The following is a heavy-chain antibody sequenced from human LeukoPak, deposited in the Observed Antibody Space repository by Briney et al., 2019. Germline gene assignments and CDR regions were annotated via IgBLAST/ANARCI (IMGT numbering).Heavy chain of an antibody. V-gene: IGHV3-53*01. J-gene: IGHJ4*02. Sequence: GGSLSLSCAASGFTVSDNYMNWVRQAPGKGLEWVSVIFSGGSPYYADSVKGRFTISRDNSKNTLYLQMNRLRAEDTAVYYCARGHSSSSGSPDYWGQGTLVTVSS. CDR3: ARGHSSSSGSPDY. CDR1: GFTVSDNY. D-gene: IGHD6-6*01. CDR2: IFSGGSP.